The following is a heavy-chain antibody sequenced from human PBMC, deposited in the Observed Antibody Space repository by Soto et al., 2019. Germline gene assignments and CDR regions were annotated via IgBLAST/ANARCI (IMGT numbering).Heavy chain of an antibody. CDR1: GFTFSSYG. CDR3: AVIYGDYLTGVYYYMDV. J-gene: IGHJ6*03. CDR2: IWYDGSNK. D-gene: IGHD4-17*01. Sequence: GGSLRLSCAASGFTFSSYGMHWVRQAPGKGLEWVAVIWYDGSNKYYADSVKGRFTISRDNSKNTLYLQMNSLRAEDTAVYYCAVIYGDYLTGVYYYMDVWGKGTTVTVSS. V-gene: IGHV3-33*01.